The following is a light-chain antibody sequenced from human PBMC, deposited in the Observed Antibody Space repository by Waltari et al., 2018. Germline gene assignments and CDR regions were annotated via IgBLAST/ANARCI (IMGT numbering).Light chain of an antibody. CDR1: KLGDKY. CDR2: QDS. CDR3: QAWDSSVV. J-gene: IGLJ2*01. Sequence: SYELTQPPSVSVSPGQTASITCSGAKLGDKYACWYQQQPGQSPVLVIYQDSKRPSGIPDRFSGSNSGNTATLTISGTQAMDEADYYCQAWDSSVVFGGGTKLTVL. V-gene: IGLV3-1*01.